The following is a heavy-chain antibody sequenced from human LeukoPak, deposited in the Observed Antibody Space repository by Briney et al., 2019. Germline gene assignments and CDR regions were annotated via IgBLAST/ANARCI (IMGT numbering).Heavy chain of an antibody. CDR1: GFTFSTYW. Sequence: GGSLRLSCAASGFTFSTYWMHWVRQAPGKGLEWVAFIRYDGSHEYYVDSVRGRFTISRDFSKNTLYLQMNGLRAEDTAVYYCARDSHGYISYYFDYWGQGTLVTVSS. D-gene: IGHD5-24*01. CDR3: ARDSHGYISYYFDY. J-gene: IGHJ4*02. CDR2: IRYDGSHE. V-gene: IGHV3-30*02.